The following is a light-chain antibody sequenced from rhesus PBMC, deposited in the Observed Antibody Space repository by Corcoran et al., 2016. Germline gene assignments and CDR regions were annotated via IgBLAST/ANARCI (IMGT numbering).Light chain of an antibody. Sequence: QAALTQPRSVSGSPGQSVTISCTGTSSGIGGYNYVSWYRQHPGTAPKLMIYEVSKRPSGVSDRFSGSKSGNTASLTISGLQAEDEADYYCSSYAGSNIYIFGVGTRVTVL. CDR1: SSGIGGYNY. J-gene: IGLJ1*01. V-gene: IGLV2-32*02. CDR3: SSYAGSNIYI. CDR2: EVS.